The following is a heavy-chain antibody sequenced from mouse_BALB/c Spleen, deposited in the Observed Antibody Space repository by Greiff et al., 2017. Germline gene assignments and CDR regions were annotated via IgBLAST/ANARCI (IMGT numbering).Heavy chain of an antibody. V-gene: IGHV5-17*02. CDR2: ISSGSSTI. CDR3: ARSRGGNYVFDY. D-gene: IGHD2-1*01. CDR1: GFTFSSFG. J-gene: IGHJ2*01. Sequence: VQLKQSGGGLVQPGGSRKLSCAASGFTFSSFGMHWVRQAPEKGLEWVAYISSGSSTIYYADTVKGRFTISRDNPKNTLFLQMTSLRSEDTAMYYCARSRGGNYVFDYWGQGTTLTVSS.